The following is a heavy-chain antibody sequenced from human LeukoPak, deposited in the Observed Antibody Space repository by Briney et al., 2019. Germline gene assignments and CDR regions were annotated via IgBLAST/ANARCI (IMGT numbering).Heavy chain of an antibody. J-gene: IGHJ6*03. CDR2: IRYDGNKE. Sequence: GGSLRLSCAASGLTFNTYGMHWVRQAPGKGLEWVAFIRYDGNKEYYADSVKGRFTISRDNSKNTLHLQMNSLRTEDTAVYCCATDPPPSYSYYYMDVWAKGTTVTISS. CDR3: ATDPPPSYSYYYMDV. V-gene: IGHV3-30*02. CDR1: GLTFNTYG.